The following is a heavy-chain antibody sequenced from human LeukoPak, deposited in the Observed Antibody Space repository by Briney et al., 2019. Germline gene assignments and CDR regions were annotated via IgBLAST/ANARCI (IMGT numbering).Heavy chain of an antibody. V-gene: IGHV3-74*01. CDR1: GFTFSSYW. Sequence: PARSLRLSCAASGFTFSSYWMHWLRQAPRKGLVWVARIITDGSSSSYAGSVKGRFTISRDDGKNTLYLQRNSLRAEDTAVYYCASYLTSIPSVMDVWGQGATVTVSS. CDR3: ASYLTSIPSVMDV. D-gene: IGHD2/OR15-2a*01. CDR2: IITDGSSS. J-gene: IGHJ6*01.